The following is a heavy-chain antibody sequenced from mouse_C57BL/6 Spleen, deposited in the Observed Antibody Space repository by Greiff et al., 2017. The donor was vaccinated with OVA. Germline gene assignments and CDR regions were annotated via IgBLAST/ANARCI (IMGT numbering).Heavy chain of an antibody. D-gene: IGHD1-1*01. J-gene: IGHJ3*01. V-gene: IGHV1-55*01. CDR3: ARDYYGSSYVGFAY. CDR1: GYTFTSYW. Sequence: VQLQQPGAELVKPGASVKMSCKASGYTFTSYWITWVKQRPGQGLEWIGDIYPGSGSTNYNEKFKSKATLTVDTSSSTAYMQLSSRTSEDSAVYYCARDYYGSSYVGFAYWGQGTLVTVSA. CDR2: IYPGSGST.